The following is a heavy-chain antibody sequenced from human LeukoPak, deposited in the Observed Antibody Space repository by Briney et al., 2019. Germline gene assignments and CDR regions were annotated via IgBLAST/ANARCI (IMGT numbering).Heavy chain of an antibody. J-gene: IGHJ6*03. CDR1: GGTFSSYA. D-gene: IGHD3-22*01. CDR2: IIPIFGTA. CDR3: ATNSYYDSSGYYPFWYYDYYMDV. Sequence: SVKVSCKASGGTFSSYAISWVRQAPGQGLEWMGGIIPIFGTANYAQKFQGRVTITTDESTSTAYMELSSLRSEDTAVYYCATNSYYDSSGYYPFWYYDYYMDVWGKGTTVTVSS. V-gene: IGHV1-69*05.